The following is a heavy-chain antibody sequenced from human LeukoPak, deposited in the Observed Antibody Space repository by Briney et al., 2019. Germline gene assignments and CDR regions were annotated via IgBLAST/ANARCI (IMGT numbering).Heavy chain of an antibody. J-gene: IGHJ3*02. V-gene: IGHV4-30-4*01. Sequence: SETLSLTCTVSGGSISSGDYYWSWIRQPPGKGLEWIGYIYYSGSTYYNPSLKSRVTISVDTSKNQFSLKLSSVTAADTAVYYCATSSPDMVRGVIIAFDIWGQGTMVTVSS. CDR3: ATSSPDMVRGVIIAFDI. D-gene: IGHD3-10*01. CDR1: GGSISSGDYY. CDR2: IYYSGST.